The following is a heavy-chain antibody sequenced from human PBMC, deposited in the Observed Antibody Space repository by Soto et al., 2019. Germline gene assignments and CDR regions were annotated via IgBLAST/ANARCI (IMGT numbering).Heavy chain of an antibody. CDR2: ISPYNGKT. J-gene: IGHJ3*02. V-gene: IGHV1-18*01. CDR3: ARDIYGGNCCDAFDI. CDR1: GYTFTNYG. D-gene: IGHD2-15*01. Sequence: QAQLVQSGAEVKKPGASVNISCKASGYTFTNYGFIWVRQAPGHGLEWVGWISPYNGKTEYAQNLQGRVTMTRDKPTSTAYMELRSLRSDDTAVYYCARDIYGGNCCDAFDIWDQGTMVTVSS.